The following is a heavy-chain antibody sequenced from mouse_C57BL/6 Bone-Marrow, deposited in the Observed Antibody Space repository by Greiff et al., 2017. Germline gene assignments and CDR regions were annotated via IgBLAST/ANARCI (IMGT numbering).Heavy chain of an antibody. V-gene: IGHV1-81*01. J-gene: IGHJ3*01. D-gene: IGHD1-1*01. Sequence: QVQLKESGAELARPGASVQLSCKASGYTFTSYGISWVKQRTGQGLEWIGELYPRSGNTYYNEKFKGKATLTADKSSSTAYMELRSLTSEDSAVYFCARRGYTTVVAGDWFAYWGQGTLVTVSA. CDR1: GYTFTSYG. CDR3: ARRGYTTVVAGDWFAY. CDR2: LYPRSGNT.